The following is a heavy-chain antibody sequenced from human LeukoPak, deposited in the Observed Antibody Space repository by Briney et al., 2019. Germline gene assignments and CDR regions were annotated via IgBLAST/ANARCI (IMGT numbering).Heavy chain of an antibody. CDR1: GGSISNTNW. V-gene: IGHV4-4*02. D-gene: IGHD3-10*01. J-gene: IGHJ6*02. CDR2: VNLQGST. Sequence: SGTLSLTCGVSGGSISNTNWWTWVRQPPGKGLEWIGEVNLQGSTNYNPSLKSRVTISVDTSKNQFSLKLSSVTAADTAVYYCAREEYAGYGSGSYTYYYYYGMDVWGQGTTVTVSS. CDR3: AREEYAGYGSGSYTYYYYYGMDV.